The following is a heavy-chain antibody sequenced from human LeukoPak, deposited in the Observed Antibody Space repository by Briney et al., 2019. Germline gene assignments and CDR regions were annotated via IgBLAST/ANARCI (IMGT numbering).Heavy chain of an antibody. CDR1: GFTFSDHY. J-gene: IGHJ6*02. CDR3: ARHYYDSTGDYGMDV. CDR2: ISSSSSYI. D-gene: IGHD3-22*01. Sequence: GGSLRLSCAASGFTFSDHYMDWVRQAPGKELEWVSSISSSSSYIYYADSVKGRFTISRDNAKNSLYLQMNSLRAEDTAVYYCARHYYDSTGDYGMDVWGQGTTVTVSS. V-gene: IGHV3-21*01.